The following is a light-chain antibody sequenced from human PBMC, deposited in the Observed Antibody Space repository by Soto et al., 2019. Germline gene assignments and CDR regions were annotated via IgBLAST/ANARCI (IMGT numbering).Light chain of an antibody. Sequence: EIVMTQSPATLSVSPGDRVTLSCRASQSISSKLAWYQQKPGQAPRLLIYGASTRATGIPARFSGSGSGTEFTLTISGLQSEDLAVYYCQQYNNWPPLTFGGGTKVEIK. CDR2: GAS. CDR3: QQYNNWPPLT. V-gene: IGKV3-15*01. J-gene: IGKJ4*01. CDR1: QSISSK.